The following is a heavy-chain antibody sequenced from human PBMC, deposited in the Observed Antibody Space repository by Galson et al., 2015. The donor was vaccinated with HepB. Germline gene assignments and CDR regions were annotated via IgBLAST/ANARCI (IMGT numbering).Heavy chain of an antibody. V-gene: IGHV5-51*03. CDR2: IYPGDSDT. D-gene: IGHD5-12*01. J-gene: IGHJ6*03. CDR1: GYSFTSYW. Sequence: QSGAEVKKPGESLKIPCKGSGYSFTSYWIGWVRQMPGKGLEWMGIIYPGDSDTRYSPSFQGQVTISADKSISTAYLQWSSLKASDTAMYYCARRVGGRVATMGDYYYYYYMDVWGKGTTVTVSS. CDR3: ARRVGGRVATMGDYYYYYYMDV.